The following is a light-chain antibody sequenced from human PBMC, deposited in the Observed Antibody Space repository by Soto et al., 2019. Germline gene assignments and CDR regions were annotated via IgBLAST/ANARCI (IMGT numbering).Light chain of an antibody. J-gene: IGLJ3*02. Sequence: QSALTQPASVSGSPGQSITISCTGTSSDVGGYNYVSWYQQHPDKAPKLMIYDVTNRPSGVSNRFSGSKSGNTASLTISGLQAEDEADYYCSSYTTSGTPWVFGGGTKLTVL. CDR3: SSYTTSGTPWV. CDR1: SSDVGGYNY. CDR2: DVT. V-gene: IGLV2-14*01.